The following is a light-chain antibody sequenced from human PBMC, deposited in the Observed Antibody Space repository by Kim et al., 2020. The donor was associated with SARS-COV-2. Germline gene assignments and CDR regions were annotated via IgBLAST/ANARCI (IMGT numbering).Light chain of an antibody. Sequence: QSVLTQPPSASGTPGQRVTISCSGSSSNIGSNSVVWYQQFPGAAPNVLIHSNNQRPSGIPDRFSGSRSGTSASLAISGLQSGDEADYYCAVWDDSLKQGVFGGGTQLTVL. V-gene: IGLV1-44*01. CDR3: AVWDDSLKQGV. CDR1: SSNIGSNS. J-gene: IGLJ3*02. CDR2: SNN.